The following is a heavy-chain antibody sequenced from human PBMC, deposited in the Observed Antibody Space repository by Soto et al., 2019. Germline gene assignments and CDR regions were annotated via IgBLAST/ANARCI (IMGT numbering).Heavy chain of an antibody. D-gene: IGHD4-17*01. CDR2: INPNSGGT. CDR1: GYTFTGYY. CDR3: ARGSGVTTFSFTIAFDY. J-gene: IGHJ4*02. V-gene: IGHV1-2*04. Sequence: QVQLVQSVAEVKKPGASVKVSCKASGYTFTGYYMHWVRQAPGQGLEWMGWINPNSGGTNYAQKFQGWVTMTRDTSISTAYMELSRLRSDDTAVYYCARGSGVTTFSFTIAFDYWGQGTLVTVSS.